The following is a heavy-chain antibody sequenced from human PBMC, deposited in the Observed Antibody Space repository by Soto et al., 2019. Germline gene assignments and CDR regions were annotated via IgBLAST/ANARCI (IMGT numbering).Heavy chain of an antibody. J-gene: IGHJ6*02. Sequence: PGGSLRLSCVASGFSFSDSWMDWVRQAPGKGPEWVANINPGGSEKNYVDSVTGRFTISRDDPKNTLYLGMNSLRVEDTAVYYCAKDPPWTVGPLAMDVWGQGTTVTVSS. V-gene: IGHV3-7*03. CDR3: AKDPPWTVGPLAMDV. D-gene: IGHD2-2*01. CDR1: GFSFSDSW. CDR2: INPGGSEK.